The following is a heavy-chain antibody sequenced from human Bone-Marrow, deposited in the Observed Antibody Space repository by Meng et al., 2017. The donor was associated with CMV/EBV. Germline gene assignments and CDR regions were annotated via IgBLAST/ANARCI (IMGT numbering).Heavy chain of an antibody. V-gene: IGHV3-69-1*02. Sequence: GGSLTLFCAASGFTYSDHYIHWVRPATGEGLEYVSSIGSSSTIYYADSVKCRFTIPRDNDKTSLFQQMNSMGGDDTAFYYCARGADFRDEFDWWGQGTMVTVSS. CDR2: IGSSSTI. CDR3: ARGADFRDEFDW. D-gene: IGHD3-3*01. J-gene: IGHJ4*02. CDR1: GFTYSDHY.